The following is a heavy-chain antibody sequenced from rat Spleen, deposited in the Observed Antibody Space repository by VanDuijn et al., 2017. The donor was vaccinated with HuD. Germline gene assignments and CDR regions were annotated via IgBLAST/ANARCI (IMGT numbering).Heavy chain of an antibody. CDR1: GFTFSNYD. J-gene: IGHJ3*01. D-gene: IGHD4-3*01. CDR3: QSSGGFAY. CDR2: ISYDGVNT. V-gene: IGHV5-25*01. Sequence: EVQLVETGGGLVQPGRSMKLSCAASGFTFSNYDMAWVRQAPTKGLEWVAYISYDGVNTYYPDSGRGRFTISLDNAKSTLYLQMNSLRSEDTATYYCQSSGGFAYWGQGTLVTVSS.